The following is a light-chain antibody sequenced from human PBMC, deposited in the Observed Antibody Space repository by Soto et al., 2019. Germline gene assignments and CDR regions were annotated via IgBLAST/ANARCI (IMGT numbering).Light chain of an antibody. CDR2: EVS. CDR3: SSYTSRTTPV. Sequence: QSVLTQPPSASGSPGQSVTISCTGTSSDVGGYNYVSWYQQHPGKVPKLMIYEVSKRPSGVPDRFSGSKSGNTASLTVSGLQAEDEADYYCSSYTSRTTPVFGGGTKLTVL. V-gene: IGLV2-8*01. CDR1: SSDVGGYNY. J-gene: IGLJ2*01.